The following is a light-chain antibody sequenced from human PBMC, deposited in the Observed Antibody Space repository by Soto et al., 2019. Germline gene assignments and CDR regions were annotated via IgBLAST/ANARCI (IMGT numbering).Light chain of an antibody. V-gene: IGLV1-44*01. CDR3: AAWDDSLNALV. CDR1: YSNIGSNT. CDR2: TNS. Sequence: QSVLTQPPSASGTPGQRVTISCSGSYSNIGSNTVNWYQQLPGTAPKLLIHTNSQRPSGVPDRFSGSKSGTSASLAISGLQSEDEADYFCAAWDDSLNALVFGGGTQLTVL. J-gene: IGLJ3*02.